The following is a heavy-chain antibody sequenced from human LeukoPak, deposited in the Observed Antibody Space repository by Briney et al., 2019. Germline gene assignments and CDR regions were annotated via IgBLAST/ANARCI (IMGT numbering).Heavy chain of an antibody. V-gene: IGHV1-8*03. CDR1: GYTFTNFE. CDR2: MNPNSGNS. Sequence: GASVKVSCTASGYTFTNFEVNWVRQAAGQGLEWMGWMNPNSGNSGFAQKFQGRVTITSDNSISTAYMEVSGLTPDDTAVYFCARVAPQWLAPIDYWGQGTLVIVSS. D-gene: IGHD6-19*01. CDR3: ARVAPQWLAPIDY. J-gene: IGHJ4*02.